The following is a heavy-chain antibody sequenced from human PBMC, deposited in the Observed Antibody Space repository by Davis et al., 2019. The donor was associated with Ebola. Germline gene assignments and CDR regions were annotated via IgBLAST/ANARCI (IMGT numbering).Heavy chain of an antibody. D-gene: IGHD4-17*01. CDR2: INSYSNT. CDR1: GYTFTSYG. V-gene: IGHV1-18*04. CDR3: ARRYGDYPGGFDP. Sequence: ASVQVSCKASGYTFTSYGISWVRQAPGQGLEWMGWINSYSNTKYAQRLQGRVTMTTDTSTSTAYMQLRSLSSDDTAVYYCARRYGDYPGGFDPWGQGTLVTVSS. J-gene: IGHJ5*02.